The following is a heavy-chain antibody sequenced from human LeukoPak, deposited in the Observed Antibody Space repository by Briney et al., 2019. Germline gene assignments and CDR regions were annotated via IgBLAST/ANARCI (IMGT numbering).Heavy chain of an antibody. J-gene: IGHJ4*02. CDR2: ISSSSYI. Sequence: GGSLRLSCAASGFTLSSYSMNWVRQAPGKGLEWVSSISSSSYIYYADSVKGRFTISRDNAKNSLYLQMNSLRAEDTAVYYCARDGSSTYYFDYWGQGTLVTVSS. CDR1: GFTLSSYS. V-gene: IGHV3-21*01. D-gene: IGHD3-10*01. CDR3: ARDGSSTYYFDY.